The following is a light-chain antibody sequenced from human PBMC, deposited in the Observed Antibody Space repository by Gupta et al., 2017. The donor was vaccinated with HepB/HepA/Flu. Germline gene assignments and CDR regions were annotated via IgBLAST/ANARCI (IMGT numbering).Light chain of an antibody. Sequence: ARTPPVSVSGTPGTSITISCTGTSGDVGGYSFVYWYQQHPGKAHNLLIYDVSKRPAGISSRFSASESGNTASLTISVPTEEDAADYYCRSDPSSSKGVFGGGTKVTFL. CDR2: DVS. J-gene: IGLJ3*02. V-gene: IGLV2-14*03. CDR3: RSDPSSSKGV. CDR1: SGDVGGYSF.